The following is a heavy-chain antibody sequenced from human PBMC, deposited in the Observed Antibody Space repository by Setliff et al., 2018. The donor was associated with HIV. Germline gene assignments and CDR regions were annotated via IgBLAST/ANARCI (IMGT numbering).Heavy chain of an antibody. J-gene: IGHJ5*02. CDR1: GGSISSYY. Sequence: TLSLTCTVSGGSISSYYWSWIRQPPGKGLEWIGYIYTSGSVNYNPSLQSRVTMSIDTSKNQFSLRLTSVTAADTAVYYCARRIDDSGSFPDKNWFDTWGQGSLVTVSS. CDR3: ARRIDDSGSFPDKNWFDT. V-gene: IGHV4-4*09. D-gene: IGHD3-10*01. CDR2: IYTSGSV.